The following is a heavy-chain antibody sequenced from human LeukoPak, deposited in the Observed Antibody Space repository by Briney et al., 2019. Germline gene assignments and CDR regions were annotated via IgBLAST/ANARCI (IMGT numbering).Heavy chain of an antibody. CDR2: IYHSGST. V-gene: IGHV4-59*05. J-gene: IGHJ4*02. CDR3: ASSGITEDY. Sequence: SSETLSLTCAVSGGSISSYYWSWIRQPPGKGLEWIGSIYHSGSTYYNPSLKSRVTISVDTSKNQFSLKLSSVTAADTAVYYCASSGITEDYWGQGTLVTVSS. D-gene: IGHD1-26*01. CDR1: GGSISSYY.